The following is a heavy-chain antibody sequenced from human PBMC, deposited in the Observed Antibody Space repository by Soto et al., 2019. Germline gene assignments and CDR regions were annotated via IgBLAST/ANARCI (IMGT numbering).Heavy chain of an antibody. CDR3: ARGAPSHYYFYALDV. D-gene: IGHD1-26*01. Sequence: ASVKVSCKAFGYTFTDYYLHWVRQAPGQGLDWMGWIKPSTGGASYAEKFQAGVIMTSDASMNTVYMEMSNLTSDGTALYFCARGAPSHYYFYALDVWGLGTPVTVSS. J-gene: IGHJ6*02. V-gene: IGHV1-2*02. CDR2: IKPSTGGA. CDR1: GYTFTDYY.